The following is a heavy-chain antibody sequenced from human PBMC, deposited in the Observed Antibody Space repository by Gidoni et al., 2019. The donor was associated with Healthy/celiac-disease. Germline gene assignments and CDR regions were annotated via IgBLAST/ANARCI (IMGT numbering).Heavy chain of an antibody. Sequence: QVQLQQLGAGLLKPSETMSLTCAVYGGSFSGYYWRGIRLPPGKGLEWIGEINKSGSTNYNPSIKSRVTISVDTSKNQFSLKLSSVTAADTAVYYCARHTRILSYNWFDPWGQGTLVTVSS. V-gene: IGHV4-34*01. J-gene: IGHJ5*02. CDR1: GGSFSGYY. CDR2: INKSGST. D-gene: IGHD3-10*01. CDR3: ARHTRILSYNWFDP.